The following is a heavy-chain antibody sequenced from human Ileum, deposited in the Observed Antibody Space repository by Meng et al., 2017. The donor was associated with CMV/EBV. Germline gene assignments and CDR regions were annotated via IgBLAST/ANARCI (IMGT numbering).Heavy chain of an antibody. Sequence: SETLSRTCAVYGGSFSGYYWSWIRQPPGKGLEWIGEINHSGSTNYNPSLKSRVTISVDTSKNQFSLKLISVTAADTAVYYCARKYTYFDYWGQGTLVTVSS. CDR1: GGSFSGYY. CDR3: ARKYTYFDY. D-gene: IGHD1-1*01. CDR2: INHSGST. J-gene: IGHJ4*01. V-gene: IGHV4-34*01.